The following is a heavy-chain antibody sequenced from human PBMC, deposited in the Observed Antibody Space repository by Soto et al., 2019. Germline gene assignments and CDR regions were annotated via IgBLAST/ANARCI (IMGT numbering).Heavy chain of an antibody. CDR2: ISYDGSNK. J-gene: IGHJ4*01. Sequence: GGSLRLSCAASGFTFSSYGMHWVRQAPGKGLEWVAVISYDGSNKYYADSVKGRFTISRDNSKNTLYLQMNSLRAEDTAVYYCAKVGDFWSGSGDWGHGSLV. V-gene: IGHV3-30*18. CDR1: GFTFSSYG. D-gene: IGHD3-3*01. CDR3: AKVGDFWSGSGD.